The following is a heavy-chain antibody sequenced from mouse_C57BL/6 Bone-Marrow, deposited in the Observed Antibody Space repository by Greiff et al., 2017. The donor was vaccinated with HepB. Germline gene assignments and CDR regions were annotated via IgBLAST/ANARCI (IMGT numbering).Heavy chain of an antibody. CDR2: INPNNGGT. J-gene: IGHJ4*01. CDR1: GYTFTDYY. CDR3: ASNHGAMDY. V-gene: IGHV1-26*01. Sequence: EVQLQQSGPELVKPGASVKISCKASGYTFTDYYMNWVKQSHGKSLEWIGDINPNNGGTSYNQKFKGKATLTVDKSSSTAYMERRSLTSEDSAVYYCASNHGAMDYWGQGNSVTVSS.